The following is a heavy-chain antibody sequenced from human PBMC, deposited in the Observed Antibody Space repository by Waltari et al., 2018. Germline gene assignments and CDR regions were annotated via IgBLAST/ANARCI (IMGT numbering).Heavy chain of an antibody. D-gene: IGHD6-13*01. CDR2: IYYSGST. Sequence: QLQLQESGPGLVKHSETLSLTCTVSGGSISSSSYYWGSIRQPPGKGLELIGSIYYSGSTYYNPSLKSRVTISVDTSKNQFSLKLSSVTAADTAVYYCARGAAAADAFDIWGQGTMVTVSS. CDR3: ARGAAAADAFDI. J-gene: IGHJ3*02. V-gene: IGHV4-39*07. CDR1: GGSISSSSYY.